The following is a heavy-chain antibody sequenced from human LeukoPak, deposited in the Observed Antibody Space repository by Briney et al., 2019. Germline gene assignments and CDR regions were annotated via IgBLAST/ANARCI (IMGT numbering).Heavy chain of an antibody. D-gene: IGHD5-18*01. CDR1: GGSISSYY. CDR3: ARHPFGYSYVFDY. Sequence: SESLSLTCTVSGGSISSYYWSWIRQPPGKGLEWSGYIYYSGSTNYNPSLKSRVTISVDTSKNQFSLKLSSVTAADTAVYYCARHPFGYSYVFDYWGQGTLVTVSS. J-gene: IGHJ4*02. CDR2: IYYSGST. V-gene: IGHV4-59*08.